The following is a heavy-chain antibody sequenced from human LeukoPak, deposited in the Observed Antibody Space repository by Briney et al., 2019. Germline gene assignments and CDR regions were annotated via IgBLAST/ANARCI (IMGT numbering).Heavy chain of an antibody. CDR1: GFTFSSYS. Sequence: GGSLRLSCAASGFTFSSYSMNWVRQAPGRGLEWVSYIDSDTDNIHYADSVKGRFTISRDNAKNSLYLQMNSLRVEDTAVYYCARRFDSWGQGTLVTVSS. CDR2: IDSDTDNI. V-gene: IGHV3-21*01. J-gene: IGHJ4*02. CDR3: ARRFDS.